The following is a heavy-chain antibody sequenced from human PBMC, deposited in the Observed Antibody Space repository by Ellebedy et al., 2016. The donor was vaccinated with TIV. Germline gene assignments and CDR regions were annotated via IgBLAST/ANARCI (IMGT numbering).Heavy chain of an antibody. CDR1: GFSFRNYW. CDR2: IYQDGSET. Sequence: PGGSLRLSCAASGFSFRNYWMGWLRQAPGKGLEWVANIYQDGSETYYVDSVKGRFTISRDNAKNSLYLQMNSLRVDDTAVYFCARRGSYGEYAVQVNNWFDRWGQGTLVTV. CDR3: ARRGSYGEYAVQVNNWFDR. J-gene: IGHJ5*02. V-gene: IGHV3-7*01. D-gene: IGHD4-17*01.